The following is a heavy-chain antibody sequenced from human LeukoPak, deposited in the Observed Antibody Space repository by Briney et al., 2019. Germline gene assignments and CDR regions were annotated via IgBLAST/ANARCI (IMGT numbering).Heavy chain of an antibody. D-gene: IGHD3-10*01. CDR3: ARDNYYGSGSYYYYDMDV. V-gene: IGHV3-30-3*01. Sequence: GGSLRLSCAASGSTFSNYAMHWVRQAPGKGLEWVAVIWHDGSHHFYADSVRGRFTISRHTSKNTLYMHMNILRDEDTAVYYCARDNYYGSGSYYYYDMDVWGQGTTVTVCS. CDR1: GSTFSNYA. J-gene: IGHJ6*02. CDR2: IWHDGSHH.